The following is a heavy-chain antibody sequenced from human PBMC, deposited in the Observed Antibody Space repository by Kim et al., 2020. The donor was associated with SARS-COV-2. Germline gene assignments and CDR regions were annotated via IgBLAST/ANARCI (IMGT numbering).Heavy chain of an antibody. D-gene: IGHD3-9*01. CDR3: ARGSDISDNWFDP. J-gene: IGHJ5*02. CDR1: GYSFTGYY. V-gene: IGHV1-2*05. CDR2: INLNSGGT. Sequence: ASVKVSCKASGYSFTGYYIHWVRQAPGQGLEWMGRINLNSGGTNYAQKFQGRVTMTRDTSINTAYMEMNSLTSDDTVVYFCARGSDISDNWFDPWGQGTLVTVSS.